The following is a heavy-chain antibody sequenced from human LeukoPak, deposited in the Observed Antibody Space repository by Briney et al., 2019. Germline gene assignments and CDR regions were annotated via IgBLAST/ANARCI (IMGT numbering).Heavy chain of an antibody. CDR2: INPNSGGT. Sequence: GASVKVSCKASGYTFTGYYMHWVRQAPGQGLEWMGWINPNSGGTNYAQKFQGRVTMTRDTSISTAYMELSRLRSGDTAVYYCARVSPYDSSGYYFDYWGQGTLVTVSS. CDR3: ARVSPYDSSGYYFDY. D-gene: IGHD3-22*01. V-gene: IGHV1-2*02. CDR1: GYTFTGYY. J-gene: IGHJ4*02.